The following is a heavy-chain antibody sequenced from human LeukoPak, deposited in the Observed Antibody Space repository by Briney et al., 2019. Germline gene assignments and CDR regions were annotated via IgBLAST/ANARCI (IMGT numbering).Heavy chain of an antibody. CDR3: ARHSRPSSGWDYYYYYYMDV. CDR2: IYHSGST. V-gene: IGHV4-38-2*02. J-gene: IGHJ6*03. Sequence: PSETLSLTCTVSGYSISSGYYWGWIRQPPGKGLEWIGSIYHSGSTYYNPSLKSRVTISVDTSKNQFSLKLSSVTAADTAVYYCARHSRPSSGWDYYYYYYMDVWGKGTTVTVSS. D-gene: IGHD6-19*01. CDR1: GYSISSGYY.